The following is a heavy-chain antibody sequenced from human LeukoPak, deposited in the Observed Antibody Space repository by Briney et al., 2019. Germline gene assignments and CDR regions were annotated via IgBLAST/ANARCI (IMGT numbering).Heavy chain of an antibody. Sequence: GGSLRLSCAASGFTFSSYGMHWVRQAPGKGLEWVAFIRYDGSNKYYADSVKGRFTISRDNSKNTLYLQMNSLRAEDTAVYYCAKDHGVVVVAATLDYWGQGTLVTVSS. J-gene: IGHJ4*02. CDR3: AKDHGVVVVAATLDY. CDR1: GFTFSSYG. D-gene: IGHD2-15*01. CDR2: IRYDGSNK. V-gene: IGHV3-30*02.